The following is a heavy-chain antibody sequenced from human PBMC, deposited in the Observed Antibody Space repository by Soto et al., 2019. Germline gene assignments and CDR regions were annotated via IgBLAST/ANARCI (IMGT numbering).Heavy chain of an antibody. CDR3: ARDLRVGATDC. J-gene: IGHJ4*02. CDR1: GDTFSRYT. V-gene: IGHV1-69*08. Sequence: QVQLVQSGAEVKKPGSSVKVSCKASGDTFSRYTISWVRQAPGQGLEWMGRIIPMLGIGNYAQKFQGRVTISADKSTYTANMELSSLRSEDTAVYYCARDLRVGATDCWGQGTLVTVSS. CDR2: IIPMLGIG. D-gene: IGHD1-26*01.